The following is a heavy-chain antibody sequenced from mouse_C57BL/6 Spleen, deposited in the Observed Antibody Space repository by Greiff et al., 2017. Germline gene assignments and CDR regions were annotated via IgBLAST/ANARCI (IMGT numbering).Heavy chain of an antibody. J-gene: IGHJ1*03. Sequence: QVQLKESGPELVKPGASVKISCKASGYAFSSSWMNWVKQRPGKGLEWIGRIYPGDGDTNYNGKFKGKATLTADKSSSTAYMQLSSLTSEDSAVYFCASGGSSYWYFDVWGTGTTVTVSS. V-gene: IGHV1-82*01. CDR2: IYPGDGDT. D-gene: IGHD1-1*02. CDR3: ASGGSSYWYFDV. CDR1: GYAFSSSW.